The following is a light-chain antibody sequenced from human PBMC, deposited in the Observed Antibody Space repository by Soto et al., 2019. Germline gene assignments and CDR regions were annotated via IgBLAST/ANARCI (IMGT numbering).Light chain of an antibody. CDR1: QSLVYSDGNTY. V-gene: IGKV2-30*01. CDR2: KVS. Sequence: DVVMTQSPLSLPVTLGQPASISCRSSQSLVYSDGNTYLNWFQQRPGQSPRRLIYKVSNRDSGVPDRLSGSGSGTDFTLKISRVEAEDVGVYYCMQGTHWLWTFGQGTKVDIK. CDR3: MQGTHWLWT. J-gene: IGKJ1*01.